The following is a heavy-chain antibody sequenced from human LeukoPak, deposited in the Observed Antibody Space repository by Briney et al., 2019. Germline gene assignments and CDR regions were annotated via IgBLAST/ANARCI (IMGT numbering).Heavy chain of an antibody. J-gene: IGHJ1*01. CDR2: IYPGDSDT. V-gene: IGHV5-51*01. CDR3: ARPPEFYYSSGKVDFPD. Sequence: GESLKSSLKGSGYSLISYWIDWVRQMPGKGLEWMGIIYPGDSDTRYSPSFQGQVTISADKSITTAYLQWSSLKASDTAIYYCARPPEFYYSSGKVDFPDWGQGALWSPSP. D-gene: IGHD3-10*01. CDR1: GYSLISYW.